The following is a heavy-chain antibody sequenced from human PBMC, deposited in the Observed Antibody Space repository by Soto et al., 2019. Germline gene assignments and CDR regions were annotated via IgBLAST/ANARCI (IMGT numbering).Heavy chain of an antibody. J-gene: IGHJ4*02. D-gene: IGHD1-26*01. Sequence: SETLSLTCAVSGGSISSGGYSWSWIRQPPGKGLEWIGYIYHSGSTYYNPSLKSRVTISVDRSKNQFSLKLSSVTAADTAVYYCAKGFGNYWAFDYWGQGTLVTVSS. V-gene: IGHV4-30-2*01. CDR1: GGSISSGGYS. CDR3: AKGFGNYWAFDY. CDR2: IYHSGST.